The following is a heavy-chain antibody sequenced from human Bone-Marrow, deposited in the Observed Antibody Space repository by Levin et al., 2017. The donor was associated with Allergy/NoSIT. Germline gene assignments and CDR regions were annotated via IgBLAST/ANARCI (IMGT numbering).Heavy chain of an antibody. D-gene: IGHD5-18*01. CDR1: GGSMSPFY. Sequence: PGGSLRLSCSVSGGSMSPFYWSWIRQSPGRGLEFVGYIFHTGRTTYNPSLTGRVTLSVDTSRNQFSLKLTSVTAADSALYFCARARDNYGYLPLDSWGQGTLVTVSS. J-gene: IGHJ4*02. CDR2: IFHTGRT. CDR3: ARARDNYGYLPLDS. V-gene: IGHV4-59*01.